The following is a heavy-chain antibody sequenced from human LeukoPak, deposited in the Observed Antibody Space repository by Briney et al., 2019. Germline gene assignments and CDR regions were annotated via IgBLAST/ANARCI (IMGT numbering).Heavy chain of an antibody. V-gene: IGHV5-51*01. CDR1: GYSFTRYW. CDR3: ARGRGCSSMSCYPDY. D-gene: IGHD2-2*01. Sequence: GESLKISCQGSGYSFTRYWIGWVRQIPGKGLEWMGIIYPDDSDTRYRPSFQGQVTISADKSISTAYLQWSSLKASDTAMYYCARGRGCSSMSCYPDYWGQGTLVTVSS. CDR2: IYPDDSDT. J-gene: IGHJ4*02.